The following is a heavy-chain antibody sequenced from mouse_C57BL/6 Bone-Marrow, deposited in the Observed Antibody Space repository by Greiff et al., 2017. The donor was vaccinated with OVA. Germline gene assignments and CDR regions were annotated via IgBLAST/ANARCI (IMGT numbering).Heavy chain of an antibody. V-gene: IGHV5-4*01. D-gene: IGHD4-1*01. CDR2: ISDGGSYT. CDR1: GFTFSSYA. J-gene: IGHJ2*01. CDR3: ARDGTLYFDY. Sequence: EVMLVESGGGLVKPGGSLKLSCAASGFTFSSYAMSWVRQTPEKGLEWVATISDGGSYTYYPDNVKGRFTISRDNAKNNLYLQMSHLKSEDTAMYYCARDGTLYFDYWGQGTTLTVSS.